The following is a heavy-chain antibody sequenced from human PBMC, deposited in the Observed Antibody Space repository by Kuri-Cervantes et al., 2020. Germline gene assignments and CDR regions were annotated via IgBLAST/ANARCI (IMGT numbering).Heavy chain of an antibody. CDR2: IYYSGST. Sequence: LRLSCTVSGGSVSSGSYYWSWIRQHPGKGLEWIGYIYYSGSTYYNPSLKSRVTISVDTSKNQFSLKLSSVTAADTAVYYCAREDYSSSSGGMDVWGQGTTVTVSS. D-gene: IGHD6-6*01. CDR3: AREDYSSSSGGMDV. V-gene: IGHV4-31*03. J-gene: IGHJ6*02. CDR1: GGSVSSGSYY.